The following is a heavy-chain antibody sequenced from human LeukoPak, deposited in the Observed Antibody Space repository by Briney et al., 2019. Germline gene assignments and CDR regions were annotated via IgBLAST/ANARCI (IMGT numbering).Heavy chain of an antibody. J-gene: IGHJ4*02. V-gene: IGHV4-39*01. Sequence: KGLEWIGSIYYTGSTHYNSSLKSRVTMSVDTSKNQFSLKLSSVTAADTAVYYCASPLGGFDNWGQGTLVAVS. CDR2: IYYTGST. CDR3: ASPLGGFDN. D-gene: IGHD3-16*01.